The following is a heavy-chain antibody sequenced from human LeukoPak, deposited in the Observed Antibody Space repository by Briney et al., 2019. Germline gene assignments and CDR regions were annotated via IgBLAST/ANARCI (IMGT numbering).Heavy chain of an antibody. J-gene: IGHJ6*03. CDR1: GYTFTGYY. CDR3: AREGLRSIAARRGTRDYMDV. D-gene: IGHD6-6*01. V-gene: IGHV1-2*02. CDR2: INPNSGGT. Sequence: ASVKVSCKASGYTFTGYYMHWVRQAPGQGLEWMGWINPNSGGTNYAQKFQGRVTMTTDTSTSTVYMEVRSLRSDDTAVYYCAREGLRSIAARRGTRDYMDVWGKGTTVIVSS.